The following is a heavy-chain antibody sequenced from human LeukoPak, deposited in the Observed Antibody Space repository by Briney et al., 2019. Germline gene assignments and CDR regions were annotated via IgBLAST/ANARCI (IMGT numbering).Heavy chain of an antibody. CDR3: ARVRVGQQLVGGTFDY. D-gene: IGHD5-24*01. CDR1: GGTFSSYA. Sequence: SVKVSCKASGGTFSSYAISWVRQAPGQGLEWMGRIIPILGIANYAQKFQGRVTITADESTSTAYMELSSLRSEDTAVFYCARVRVGQQLVGGTFDYWGQGTLVTVSS. CDR2: IIPILGIA. V-gene: IGHV1-69*04. J-gene: IGHJ4*02.